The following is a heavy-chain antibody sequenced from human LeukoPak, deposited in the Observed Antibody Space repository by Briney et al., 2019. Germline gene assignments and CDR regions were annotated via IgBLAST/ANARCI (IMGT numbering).Heavy chain of an antibody. Sequence: KPSETLSLTCTVSGGSISSYYWSWIRQPPGKGLEWIGYIYYSGSTNYNPSLKSRVTISVDTSKNQFSLKLSSVTAADTAVYYCARDSDYGDYQDAFDIWGQGTMVTVSS. D-gene: IGHD4-17*01. V-gene: IGHV4-59*01. CDR1: GGSISSYY. J-gene: IGHJ3*02. CDR3: ARDSDYGDYQDAFDI. CDR2: IYYSGST.